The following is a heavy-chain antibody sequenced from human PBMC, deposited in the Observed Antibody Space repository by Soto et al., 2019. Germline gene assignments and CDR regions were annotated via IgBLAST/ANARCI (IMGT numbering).Heavy chain of an antibody. V-gene: IGHV4-34*01. CDR3: ARAVGRLGERFDP. J-gene: IGHJ5*02. CDR2: INHSGST. D-gene: IGHD3-16*01. CDR1: GGSFSGYY. Sequence: PWETLSLTCAVDGGSFSGYYWSWIRQPPGKGLEWLGEINHSGSTNYNPSLKSRGTRSGDTSKNQFSLKLSSVTAADTAVYYCARAVGRLGERFDPWGQGTLVTVSS.